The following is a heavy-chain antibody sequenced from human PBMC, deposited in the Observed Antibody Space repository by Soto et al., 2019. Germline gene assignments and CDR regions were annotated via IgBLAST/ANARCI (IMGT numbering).Heavy chain of an antibody. CDR2: INPNSGGT. V-gene: IGHV1-2*02. J-gene: IGHJ6*02. CDR3: AAGGPDYYYYGMDV. Sequence: VASVKVSCKASGYTFTGYYMHWVRQAPGQGLEWMGWINPNSGGTNYAQKFQGRVTMTRDTSISTAYMELSRLRSDDTAVYYCAAGGPDYYYYGMDVWGQGTTVTVSS. D-gene: IGHD3-10*01. CDR1: GYTFTGYY.